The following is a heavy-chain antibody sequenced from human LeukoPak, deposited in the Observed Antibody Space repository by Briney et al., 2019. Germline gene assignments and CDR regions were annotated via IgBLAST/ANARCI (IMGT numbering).Heavy chain of an antibody. CDR1: GYNFEILG. J-gene: IGHJ6*02. CDR2: ISAYKGNT. Sequence: ASVKVSRKASGYNFEILGISWVRQAPGQGLEWMGWISAYKGNTNYAQKFQGRVTMTRGTSISTAYMELSRLGSDDTGVYYCARASGNYYVMDVWGQGTTVSVSS. V-gene: IGHV1-18*01. CDR3: ARASGNYYVMDV.